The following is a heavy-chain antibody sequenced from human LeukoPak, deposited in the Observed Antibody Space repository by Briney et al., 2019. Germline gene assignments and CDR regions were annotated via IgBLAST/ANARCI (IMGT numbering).Heavy chain of an antibody. D-gene: IGHD3-9*01. CDR1: GYSFTSYW. CDR3: TRSPDIDILTGYSRYYFDY. CDR2: IYPGDSDA. V-gene: IGHV5-51*01. J-gene: IGHJ4*02. Sequence: GESLKISCKGSGYSFTSYWIGWVRQMPGKGLKWMGIIYPGDSDARYSPSFQGQVTISADKSISTAYLQWSSLKASDTAMYYCTRSPDIDILTGYSRYYFDYWGQGTLVTVSS.